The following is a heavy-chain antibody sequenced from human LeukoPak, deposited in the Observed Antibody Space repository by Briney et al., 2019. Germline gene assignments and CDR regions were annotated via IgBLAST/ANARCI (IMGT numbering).Heavy chain of an antibody. Sequence: GGSLRLSCAASGFTFSSYSMNWVRQAPGKGLEWVSSISSSSSYIYYADSVKGRFTISRDNAKNSLYLQMNSLRAEDTAVYYCARGLQGWLRIAAAGTHDYWGQGTLVTVSS. J-gene: IGHJ4*02. D-gene: IGHD6-13*01. CDR2: ISSSSSYI. CDR1: GFTFSSYS. CDR3: ARGLQGWLRIAAAGTHDY. V-gene: IGHV3-21*04.